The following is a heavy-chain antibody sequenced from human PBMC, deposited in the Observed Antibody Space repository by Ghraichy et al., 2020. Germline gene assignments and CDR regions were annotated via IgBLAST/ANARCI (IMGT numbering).Heavy chain of an antibody. V-gene: IGHV3-48*02. Sequence: GGSLRLSCAASGFTFSSYSMNWVRQAPGKGLEWVSYISSSSSTIYYADSVKGRFTISRDNAKNSLYLQMNSLRDEDTAVYYCARVPTTGYYYYGMDVWGQGTTVTVSS. CDR1: GFTFSSYS. CDR2: ISSSSSTI. D-gene: IGHD1-26*01. CDR3: ARVPTTGYYYYGMDV. J-gene: IGHJ6*02.